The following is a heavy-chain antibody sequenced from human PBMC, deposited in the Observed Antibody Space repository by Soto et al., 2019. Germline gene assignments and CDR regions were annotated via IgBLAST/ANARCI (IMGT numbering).Heavy chain of an antibody. V-gene: IGHV2-5*01. CDR2: IFWNGDT. CDR3: THIPHPVYGDYVFDY. J-gene: IGHJ4*02. CDR1: GFSLTTDELG. D-gene: IGHD4-17*01. Sequence: QITLKEAGPTLVKPTQTLTMTCTFSGFSLTTDELGVGWIRQPPGEALEWLALIFWNGDTRYSPSLRNRLTIASVTSKNQVVLTITNMDPADTATYYCTHIPHPVYGDYVFDYWGQGVLVTVSS.